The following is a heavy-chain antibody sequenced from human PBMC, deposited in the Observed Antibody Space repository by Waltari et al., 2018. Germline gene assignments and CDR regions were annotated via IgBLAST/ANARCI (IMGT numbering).Heavy chain of an antibody. J-gene: IGHJ5*02. Sequence: EVQVLESGGGLAQPGGSLRLSCAASGFTFSNYAMRWVRQAPGKGLEGGSGINSGGDSTAYVDSVKGRFTISRDNSKNTLYLQMNSLRVEDTALYYCARGINESFEPWGQGTLVTVSS. V-gene: IGHV3-23*01. CDR3: ARGINESFEP. CDR1: GFTFSNYA. CDR2: INSGGDST. D-gene: IGHD1-1*01.